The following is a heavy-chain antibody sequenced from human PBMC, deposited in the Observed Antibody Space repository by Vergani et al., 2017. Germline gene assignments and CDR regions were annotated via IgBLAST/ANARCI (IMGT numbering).Heavy chain of an antibody. D-gene: IGHD3-10*01. Sequence: QLQLQESGPGLVKPSETLSLTCTVSGGSISSSSYYWGWIRQPPGKGLEWIGSIYYSGSTYYNPSLKSRVTISVDTSKNQFSLKLSSVTAADTAVYYCARTPMVRGVPNLDYWGQGTLVTVSS. CDR2: IYYSGST. CDR3: ARTPMVRGVPNLDY. V-gene: IGHV4-39*07. CDR1: GGSISSSSYY. J-gene: IGHJ4*02.